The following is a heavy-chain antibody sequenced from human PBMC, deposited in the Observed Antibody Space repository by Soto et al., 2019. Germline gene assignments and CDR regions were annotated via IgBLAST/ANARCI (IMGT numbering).Heavy chain of an antibody. CDR2: IVPIVDTS. V-gene: IGHV1-69*13. Sequence: ASVKVSCKASGYTFTAYAISWVRQAPGQGLEWMGGIVPIVDTSTYAQKFQGRVTITADESTSTVYMELSSLRSDDTAVYYCVRVVAIPGYPDNWGQGTLVTVS. D-gene: IGHD5-12*01. CDR3: VRVVAIPGYPDN. CDR1: GYTFTAYA. J-gene: IGHJ4*02.